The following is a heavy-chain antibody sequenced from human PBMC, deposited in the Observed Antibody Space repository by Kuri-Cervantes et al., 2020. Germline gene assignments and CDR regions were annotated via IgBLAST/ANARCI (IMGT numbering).Heavy chain of an antibody. CDR2: INHSGST. Sequence: SETLSLTCAVYGGSFSGYYWSWIRQPPGKGLEWIGEINHSGSTNYNPSLKSRVTISVDTSKNQFSLKLSSVTAADTAVYYCARRDTYYDFWSGYYYSTIKGRFDPWGQGTLVTVSS. V-gene: IGHV4-34*01. CDR3: ARRDTYYDFWSGYYYSTIKGRFDP. D-gene: IGHD3-3*01. J-gene: IGHJ5*02. CDR1: GGSFSGYY.